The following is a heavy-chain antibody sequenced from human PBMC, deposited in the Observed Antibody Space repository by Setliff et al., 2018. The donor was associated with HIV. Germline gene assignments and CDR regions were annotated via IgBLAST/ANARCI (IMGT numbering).Heavy chain of an antibody. D-gene: IGHD3-3*01. J-gene: IGHJ4*02. CDR2: IYTSGST. CDR3: ARESPRNYYYNFWSGYPSYFDY. V-gene: IGHV4-61*02. Sequence: SETLSLTCTVSGGSITSSLYYWTWIRQHPGKGLEWIGRIYTSGSTSYNPSLKSRVTISVDTSRNQFSLNLNSVTAADTAVYYCARESPRNYYYNFWSGYPSYFDYWGQGTLVTVSS. CDR1: GGSITSSLYY.